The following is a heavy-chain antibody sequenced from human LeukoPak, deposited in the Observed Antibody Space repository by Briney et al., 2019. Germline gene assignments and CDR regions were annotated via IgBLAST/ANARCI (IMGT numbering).Heavy chain of an antibody. Sequence: SETLSLTCTVSGGSISSYYWSWIRQPPGKGLEWIGYMYYSGSTNYNPSLKSRATISVDTSKNQFSLKLSSVTAADTAVYYCARRGANSGSYSHFDLWGRGTLVTVSS. CDR2: MYYSGST. D-gene: IGHD1-26*01. J-gene: IGHJ2*01. V-gene: IGHV4-59*01. CDR3: ARRGANSGSYSHFDL. CDR1: GGSISSYY.